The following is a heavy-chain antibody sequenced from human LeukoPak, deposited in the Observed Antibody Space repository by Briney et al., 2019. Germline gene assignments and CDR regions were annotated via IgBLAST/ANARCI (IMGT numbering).Heavy chain of an antibody. Sequence: SETLSLTCTVSGGSISIGGYYWSWIRQHPGKGLEWIEYIYYSGSTYYNPSLKSRVTISVDTSKNQFSLKLSSVPAADTAVYYCARGRKAWLQLNYYFDYWGQGTLVTVSS. CDR1: GGSISIGGYY. CDR2: IYYSGST. V-gene: IGHV4-31*03. D-gene: IGHD5-24*01. CDR3: ARGRKAWLQLNYYFDY. J-gene: IGHJ4*02.